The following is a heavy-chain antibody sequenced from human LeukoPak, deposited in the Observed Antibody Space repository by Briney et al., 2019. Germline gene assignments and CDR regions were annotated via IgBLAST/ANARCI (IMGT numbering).Heavy chain of an antibody. Sequence: GGSLRPSCAASGFTLSNYWMAWVRQAPGRGPEWVANIKQDGSATNYVDSVKGRFTISRDNAKNSLYLQMNSLRAEDTGVYYCARDVVGALDYWGQGTLVTVSS. CDR3: ARDVVGALDY. CDR2: IKQDGSAT. D-gene: IGHD1-26*01. V-gene: IGHV3-7*01. CDR1: GFTLSNYW. J-gene: IGHJ4*02.